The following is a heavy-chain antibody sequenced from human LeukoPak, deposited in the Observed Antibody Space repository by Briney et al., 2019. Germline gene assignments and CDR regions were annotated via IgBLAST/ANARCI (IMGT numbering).Heavy chain of an antibody. CDR2: IRSSGDT. D-gene: IGHD3-16*01. CDR1: RFTVSDYY. J-gene: IGHJ4*02. CDR3: ARSPGGRRLEY. Sequence: GGSLRLSCAVSRFTVSDYYMTWVRQAPGKGLEWISYIRSSGDTFYADSVKGRFTISRDDAKGSLYLQMNSLRAEDTAVYFCARSPGGRRLEYWGQGTLVTVSS. V-gene: IGHV3-69-1*01.